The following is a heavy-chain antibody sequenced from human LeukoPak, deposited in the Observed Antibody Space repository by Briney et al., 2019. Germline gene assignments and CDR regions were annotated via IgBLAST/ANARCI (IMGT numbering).Heavy chain of an antibody. D-gene: IGHD3-22*01. CDR2: IIPIFGTA. V-gene: IGHV1-69*13. J-gene: IGHJ6*02. CDR3: ARAVDSSGYYILNLYGMDV. CDR1: GGTFISYA. Sequence: SVKVSCEASGGTFISYAISWVRQAPGQGLEWMGGIIPIFGTANYAQKFQGRVTITADESPSTAYMELSSLRSEDTAVYYCARAVDSSGYYILNLYGMDVWGQGTTVTVSS.